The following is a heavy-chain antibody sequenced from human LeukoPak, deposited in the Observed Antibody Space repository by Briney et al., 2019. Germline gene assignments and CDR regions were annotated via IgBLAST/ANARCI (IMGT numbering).Heavy chain of an antibody. D-gene: IGHD2-2*01. CDR2: IYYSGST. V-gene: IGHV4-59*12. Sequence: SETLSLTCTVSGGSISSYYWSWIRQPPGKGLEWIGYIYYSGSTNYNPSLKSRVTISVDRSKNQFSLKLSSVTAADTAVYYCARTRRRVVPAALFDYWGQGTLVTVSS. J-gene: IGHJ4*02. CDR3: ARTRRRVVPAALFDY. CDR1: GGSISSYY.